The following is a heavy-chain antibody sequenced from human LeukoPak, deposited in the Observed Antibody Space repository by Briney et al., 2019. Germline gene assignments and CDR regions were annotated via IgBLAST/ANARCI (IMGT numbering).Heavy chain of an antibody. V-gene: IGHV4-34*01. Sequence: SETLSLTCTVSGGSISSYYWSWIRQPPGKGLEWIGEINHSGSTNYNPSLKSRVTISVDTSKNQFSLKLSSVTAADTAVYYCASSIAAAGTCDYWGQGTLVTVSS. J-gene: IGHJ4*02. CDR1: GGSISSYY. D-gene: IGHD6-13*01. CDR2: INHSGST. CDR3: ASSIAAAGTCDY.